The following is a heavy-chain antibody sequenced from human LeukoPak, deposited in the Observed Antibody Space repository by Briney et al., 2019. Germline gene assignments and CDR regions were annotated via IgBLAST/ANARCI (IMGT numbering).Heavy chain of an antibody. J-gene: IGHJ4*02. Sequence: GGSLRLSCAASGFTFSSYAMSWVRQAPGKGLEWVSAINGGGGSTYYAASVKGRFNISRDNSKNTLYLQMNSLRAEDTAVYYCANFRQLVFQGGYWGQGTLVTVSS. CDR2: INGGGGST. V-gene: IGHV3-23*01. D-gene: IGHD6-13*01. CDR1: GFTFSSYA. CDR3: ANFRQLVFQGGY.